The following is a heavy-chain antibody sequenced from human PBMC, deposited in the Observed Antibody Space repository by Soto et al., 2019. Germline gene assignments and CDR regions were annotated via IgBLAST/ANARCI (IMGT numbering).Heavy chain of an antibody. CDR3: ASTTGIAAAAGFDY. CDR2: IIPIFGTA. Sequence: SVKVSCKASGGTFSSYAISLLLQAPGQGLEWMGGIIPIFGTANYAQKFQGRVTITADESTSTAYMELSSLRSEDTAVYYCASTTGIAAAAGFDYWGQGTLVTVSS. J-gene: IGHJ4*02. V-gene: IGHV1-69*13. CDR1: GGTFSSYA. D-gene: IGHD6-25*01.